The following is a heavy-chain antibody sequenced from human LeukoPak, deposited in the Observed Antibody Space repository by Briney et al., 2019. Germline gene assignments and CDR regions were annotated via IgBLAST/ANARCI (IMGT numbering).Heavy chain of an antibody. CDR1: GFTFSSYA. CDR2: ISGSGGST. J-gene: IGHJ4*02. V-gene: IGHV3-23*01. D-gene: IGHD3-22*01. CDR3: AKDGSITMIVVGYA. Sequence: HPGGSLRLSCAASGFTFSSYAMSWVRQAPGKGLEWVSAISGSGGSTYYADSVKGRFTISRDNSKNTLYLQMNSLRAEDTAVYYCAKDGSITMIVVGYAWGQGTLVTVSS.